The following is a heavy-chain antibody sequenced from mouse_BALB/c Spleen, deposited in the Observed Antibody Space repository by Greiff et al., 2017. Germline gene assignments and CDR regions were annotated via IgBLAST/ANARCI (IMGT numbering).Heavy chain of an antibody. Sequence: DVKLVESGPELVKPGASVKISCKASGYSFTGYFMNWVMQSHGKSLEWIGRINPYNGDTFYNQKFKGKATLTVDKSSSTAHMELRSLASEDSAVYYCARDYYGSSFFAYWGQGTLVTVSA. CDR3: ARDYYGSSFFAY. CDR2: INPYNGDT. V-gene: IGHV1-20*02. J-gene: IGHJ3*01. D-gene: IGHD1-1*01. CDR1: GYSFTGYF.